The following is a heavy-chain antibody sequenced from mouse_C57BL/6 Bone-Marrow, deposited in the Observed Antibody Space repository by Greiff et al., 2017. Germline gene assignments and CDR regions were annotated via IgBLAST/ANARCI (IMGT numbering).Heavy chain of an antibody. CDR1: GYTFTDYY. CDR3: ARGGALYFDY. Sequence: QVQLQQSGAELVRPGASVKLSCKASGYTFTDYYINWVKQRPGQGLEWIARIYPGSGNTYYNEKFKGKATLTAEKSSSTAYMQLSSLTSEDSAVYFCARGGALYFDYWGQGTTLTGSS. CDR2: IYPGSGNT. V-gene: IGHV1-76*01. J-gene: IGHJ2*01.